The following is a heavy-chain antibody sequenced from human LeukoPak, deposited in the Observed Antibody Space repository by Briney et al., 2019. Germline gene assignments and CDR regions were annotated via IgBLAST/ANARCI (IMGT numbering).Heavy chain of an antibody. CDR1: GFDFSKYE. V-gene: IGHV3-48*03. Sequence: PGGSLRLSCAASGFDFSKYEMNWVRQAPGKGLEWIAYISVRAGTIYYGDSAEGRFTISRDDAKNSLYLQMNSLRAEDTAVYYCARGSYYDLDWGQGTLVTVSS. CDR3: ARGSYYDLD. CDR2: ISVRAGTI. D-gene: IGHD3-3*01. J-gene: IGHJ4*02.